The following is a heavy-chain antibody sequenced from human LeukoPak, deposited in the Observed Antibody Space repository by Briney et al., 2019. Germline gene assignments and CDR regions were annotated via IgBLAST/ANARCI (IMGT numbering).Heavy chain of an antibody. D-gene: IGHD3-22*01. CDR2: IYYSGYT. J-gene: IGHJ4*02. CDR1: GGSISSHY. CDR3: ARSYDRSGYYYYFDY. Sequence: SETLSLTCTVSGGSISSHYWSWIRQPPGKGLEWIGYIYYSGYTNYNPSLKSRVTISLDTSKNHFSLKLSSVTAADTAVYYCARSYDRSGYYYYFDYWGQGTLVTVSS. V-gene: IGHV4-59*11.